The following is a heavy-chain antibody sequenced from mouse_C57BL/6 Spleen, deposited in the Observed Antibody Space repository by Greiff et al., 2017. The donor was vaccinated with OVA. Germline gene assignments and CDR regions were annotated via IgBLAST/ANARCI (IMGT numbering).Heavy chain of an antibody. CDR3: ASYYGTAYAY. CDR2: INPNNGGT. V-gene: IGHV1-22*01. CDR1: GYTFTDYN. D-gene: IGHD1-1*01. Sequence: VQLQQSGPELVKPGASVKMSCKASGYTFTDYNMHWVKQSHGKSLEWIGYINPNNGGTSYNQKFKGKATLTVDKSSSTAYMELRSLTSEDSAVYYCASYYGTAYAYWGQGTLVTVSA. J-gene: IGHJ3*01.